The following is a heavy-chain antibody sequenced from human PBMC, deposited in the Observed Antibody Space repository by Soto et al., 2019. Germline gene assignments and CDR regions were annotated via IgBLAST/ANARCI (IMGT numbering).Heavy chain of an antibody. J-gene: IGHJ4*02. CDR3: ARVVRRGSRIHTVVTPFDY. D-gene: IGHD2-21*02. Sequence: SETLSLTCTVSGGSISSGDYYWSWIRQPPGKGLEWIGYIYYSGSTYYNPSLKSRVTISVDTSKNQFSLKLSSVTAADTAVYYCARVVRRGSRIHTVVTPFDYWGQGTLVTVSS. CDR2: IYYSGST. CDR1: GGSISSGDYY. V-gene: IGHV4-30-4*01.